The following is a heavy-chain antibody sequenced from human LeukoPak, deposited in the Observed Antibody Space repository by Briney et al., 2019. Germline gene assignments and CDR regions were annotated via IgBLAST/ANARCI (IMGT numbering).Heavy chain of an antibody. CDR1: GFTFSQYG. J-gene: IGHJ4*02. V-gene: IGHV3-48*01. Sequence: PGGSLRLSCAASGFTFSQYGINWVRQAPGKGLEWVSHLRYTGETFYADSVKGRFTISRDNVRNSLYLQMNSLRAEDTAVYYCATLVATTQFDYWGQGTLVTVSS. D-gene: IGHD5-12*01. CDR3: ATLVATTQFDY. CDR2: LRYTGET.